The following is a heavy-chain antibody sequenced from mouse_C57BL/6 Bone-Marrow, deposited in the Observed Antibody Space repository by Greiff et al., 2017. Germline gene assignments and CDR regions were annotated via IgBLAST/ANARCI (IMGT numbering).Heavy chain of an antibody. CDR1: GYTFTSYW. J-gene: IGHJ4*01. D-gene: IGHD1-1*01. CDR2: IDPSDSYT. Sequence: QVQLQQPGAELVKPGASVKLSCKASGYTFTSYWMQWVKQRPGQGLEWIGEIDPSDSYTNYNQKFKGKATLTVDTSSSTAYMQLSRLTSEDSAVXDCARIAFEYYGSNYYAMGYWGQGDSVTGSS. V-gene: IGHV1-50*01. CDR3: ARIAFEYYGSNYYAMGY.